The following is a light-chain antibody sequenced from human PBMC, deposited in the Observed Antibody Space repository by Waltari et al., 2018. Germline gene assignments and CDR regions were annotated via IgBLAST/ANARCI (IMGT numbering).Light chain of an antibody. Sequence: DIQMTQSPSTLSASVGDRVTITCRASQSISHWLAWYQQKPGKAPKLLTSKASSLEKEVPSRFSGSGFGTEFTLTITNLQPDDFATFYCQRYDDYPPTFGGGTKVEIK. J-gene: IGKJ4*01. CDR1: QSISHW. CDR3: QRYDDYPPT. V-gene: IGKV1-5*03. CDR2: KAS.